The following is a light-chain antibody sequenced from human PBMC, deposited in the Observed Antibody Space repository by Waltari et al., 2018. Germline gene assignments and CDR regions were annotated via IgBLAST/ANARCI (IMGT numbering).Light chain of an antibody. J-gene: IGLJ3*02. Sequence: SFELTQPPSLSVSPGQTASITCSGDKLDNKYVYWYQQKPGRSPVLVIHEDTQRPSGIPGRFSGSNSGNTAILTSSGTRAIDEADYYCQTWDSRIAVFGGGTKVTVL. V-gene: IGLV3-1*01. CDR3: QTWDSRIAV. CDR1: KLDNKY. CDR2: EDT.